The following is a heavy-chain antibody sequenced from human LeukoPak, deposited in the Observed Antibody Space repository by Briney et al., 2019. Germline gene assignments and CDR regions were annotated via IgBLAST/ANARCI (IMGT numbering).Heavy chain of an antibody. V-gene: IGHV3-15*01. CDR2: IKRKKDGGTA. D-gene: IGHD6-13*01. CDR1: GCTFSDDW. J-gene: IGHJ4*02. Sequence: VGSLRLSCAASGCTFSDDWMTWVRQAPGKGREGVGRIKRKKDGGTADYAATVKGRFTISRDDSKNTFYLQMNSLKIEDTAVYYCTGSRWATNDYWGQGTLVTVSS. CDR3: TGSRWATNDY.